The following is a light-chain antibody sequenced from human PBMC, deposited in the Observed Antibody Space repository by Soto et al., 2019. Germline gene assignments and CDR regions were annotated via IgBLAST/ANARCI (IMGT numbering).Light chain of an antibody. CDR3: QHRYRTPRT. V-gene: IGKV1-39*01. CDR2: AAS. Sequence: DIQMTQSPSSLSASVGDRVTITCRASQSISNYLYWYQQKPGKAPKILMYAASSLQSGDPSRFSGSSAAAEFGCGISCLQLEGFATYSCQHRYRTPRTFGQGTTVELK. J-gene: IGKJ1*01. CDR1: QSISNY.